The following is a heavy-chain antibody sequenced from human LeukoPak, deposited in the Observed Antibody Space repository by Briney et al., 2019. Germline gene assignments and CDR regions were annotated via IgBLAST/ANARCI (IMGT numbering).Heavy chain of an antibody. D-gene: IGHD5-18*01. Sequence: GASVKVSCKASGGTFSNYAINWVRQAPGKGLEWMGGFDPEDGETIYAQKFQGRVTMTEDTSTDTAYMELSSLRSEDTAVYYCATGWGFYIRGYSYIFDYWGQGTLVTVSS. CDR1: GGTFSNYA. CDR2: FDPEDGET. CDR3: ATGWGFYIRGYSYIFDY. J-gene: IGHJ4*02. V-gene: IGHV1-24*01.